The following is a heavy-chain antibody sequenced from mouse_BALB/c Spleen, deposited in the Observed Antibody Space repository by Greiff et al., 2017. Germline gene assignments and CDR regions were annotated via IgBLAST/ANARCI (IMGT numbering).Heavy chain of an antibody. J-gene: IGHJ3*01. CDR3: ARSGMITTAFAY. D-gene: IGHD2-4*01. V-gene: IGHV5-17*02. CDR1: GFTFSSFG. CDR2: ISSGSSTI. Sequence: EVKLVESGGGLVQPGGSRKLSCAASGFTFSSFGMHWVRQAPEKGLEWVAYISSGSSTIYYADTVKGRFTISRDNPKNTLLLQMTSLRSEDTAMYYCARSGMITTAFAYWGQGTLVTVSA.